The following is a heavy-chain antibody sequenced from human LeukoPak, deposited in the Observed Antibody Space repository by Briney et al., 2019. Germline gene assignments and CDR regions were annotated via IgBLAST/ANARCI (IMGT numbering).Heavy chain of an antibody. J-gene: IGHJ4*02. D-gene: IGHD5-24*01. Sequence: GASVKVSCKASGYTFTSYGISWVRQAPGQGLEWMGWISAYNGNTNYAQKFQGRVTMTRNTSISTAYMELSSLRSEDTAVYYCARDKVEGPTKFDYWGQGTLVTVSS. CDR3: ARDKVEGPTKFDY. V-gene: IGHV1-18*01. CDR2: ISAYNGNT. CDR1: GYTFTSYG.